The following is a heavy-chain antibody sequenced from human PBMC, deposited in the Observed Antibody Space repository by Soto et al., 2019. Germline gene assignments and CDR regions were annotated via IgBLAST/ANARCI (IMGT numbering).Heavy chain of an antibody. Sequence: LRLSCAASGFTFSGYYMSWIRQAPGKGLEWVSYIGSSGSTIYYADSVKGRFTISRDNAKNSLYLQMNSLRAEDTAVYYCASLDCSSTSCYLQYHFDYWGQGTLVTVSS. CDR2: IGSSGSTI. V-gene: IGHV3-11*01. D-gene: IGHD2-2*01. CDR3: ASLDCSSTSCYLQYHFDY. J-gene: IGHJ4*02. CDR1: GFTFSGYY.